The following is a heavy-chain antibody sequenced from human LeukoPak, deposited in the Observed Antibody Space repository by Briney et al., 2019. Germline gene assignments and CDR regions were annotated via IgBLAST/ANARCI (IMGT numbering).Heavy chain of an antibody. CDR2: ISSSSSYI. Sequence: GGSLRLSCAASGFIFKSYNMNWVRQAPGKGLEWVSSISSSSSYIYYADSVKGRFTISRDNAKNSLYLQMNSLRAEDTAVYYCARDYSSGYDYWGQGTLVTVSS. D-gene: IGHD3-22*01. J-gene: IGHJ4*02. V-gene: IGHV3-21*01. CDR3: ARDYSSGYDY. CDR1: GFIFKSYN.